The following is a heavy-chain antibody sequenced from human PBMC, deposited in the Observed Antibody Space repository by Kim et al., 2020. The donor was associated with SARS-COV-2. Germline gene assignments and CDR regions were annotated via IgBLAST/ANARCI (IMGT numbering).Heavy chain of an antibody. CDR2: IYHSGSS. D-gene: IGHD3-10*01. Sequence: SETLSLTCTVSGGSVSRGGYYWSWISQHPGKGLEWIGYIYHSGSSYSNPSLKSRVSMSIDTSTNQLYLNLSSVTAADTGVYYCARVSVQSLGAFDIWGQGTMVTVSS. J-gene: IGHJ3*02. CDR1: GGSVSRGGYY. V-gene: IGHV4-31*03. CDR3: ARVSVQSLGAFDI.